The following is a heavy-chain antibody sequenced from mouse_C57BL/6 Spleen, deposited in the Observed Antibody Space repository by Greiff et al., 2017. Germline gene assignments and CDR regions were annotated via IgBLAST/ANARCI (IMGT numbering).Heavy chain of an antibody. CDR2: IWSGGST. CDR1: GFSLTSYG. V-gene: IGHV2-2*01. J-gene: IGHJ3*01. CDR3: ASHHGFAY. Sequence: QVQLKESGPGLVQPSQSLSITCTVSGFSLTSYGVHWVRQSPGKGLEWLGVIWSGGSTDYNAAFISRLSISKDNSKSQVFFKMNSLQADDTAIYYCASHHGFAYWGQGTLVTVSA.